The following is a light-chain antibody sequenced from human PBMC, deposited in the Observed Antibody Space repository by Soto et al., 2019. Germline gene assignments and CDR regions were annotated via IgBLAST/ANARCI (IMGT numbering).Light chain of an antibody. CDR3: CSYATPRL. Sequence: QSALIQPASVSGSPGQSITISCTGTSSDVGSYNLVSWYQQHPGKAPKLIIYEVSERPSGVSHRFSGSKTGNTASLTISGLQAEDEADYYCCSYATPRLFGGGTKLTVL. V-gene: IGLV2-23*02. J-gene: IGLJ2*01. CDR1: SSDVGSYNL. CDR2: EVS.